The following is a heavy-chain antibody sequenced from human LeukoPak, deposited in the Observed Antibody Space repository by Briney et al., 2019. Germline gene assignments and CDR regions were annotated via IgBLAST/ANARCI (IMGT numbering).Heavy chain of an antibody. CDR2: ISSTSSYI. CDR3: VSFYETY. Sequence: GGSLRLSCAASRFTFSSYIMNWVRQAPGKGLEWVSSISSTSSYIYYADSVKGRFTISRDNAKNSLNLQMNSLRAEDTAVYYCVSFYETYWGRGTLVTVSS. V-gene: IGHV3-21*01. CDR1: RFTFSSYI. D-gene: IGHD2-2*01. J-gene: IGHJ4*02.